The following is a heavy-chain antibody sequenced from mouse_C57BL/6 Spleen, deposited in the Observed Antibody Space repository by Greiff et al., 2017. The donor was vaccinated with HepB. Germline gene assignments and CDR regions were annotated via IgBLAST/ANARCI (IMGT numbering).Heavy chain of an antibody. CDR1: GYTFTSYG. Sequence: VQLQQSGAELARPGASVKLSCKASGYTFTSYGISWVKQRTGQGLEWIGEIYPRSGNTYYNEKFKGKATLTADKSYRTAYMERRSLTSEDSAVYFCAERSYGYFDVWGTGTTVTVSS. CDR2: IYPRSGNT. J-gene: IGHJ1*03. CDR3: AERSYGYFDV. V-gene: IGHV1-81*01.